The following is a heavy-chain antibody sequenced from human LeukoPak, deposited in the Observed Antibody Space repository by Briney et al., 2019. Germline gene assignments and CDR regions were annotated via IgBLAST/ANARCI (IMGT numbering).Heavy chain of an antibody. CDR2: INHSGST. CDR3: ARGELDSSNPKHFDY. Sequence: PSETLSLTCAVYGGSFSGYYWSWIRQPPGKGLEWIGEINHSGSTNYNPSLKSRVTISVDTSKNQFSLKLSSVTAADTAVYYCARGELDSSNPKHFDYWGQGTLVTVSS. V-gene: IGHV4-34*01. J-gene: IGHJ4*02. D-gene: IGHD3-22*01. CDR1: GGSFSGYY.